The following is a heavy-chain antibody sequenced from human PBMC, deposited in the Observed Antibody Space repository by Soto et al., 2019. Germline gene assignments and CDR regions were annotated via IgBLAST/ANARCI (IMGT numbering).Heavy chain of an antibody. Sequence: SETLSLTWAVDGGSFSGYYWSWIRQPPGKGLEWIGEINHSGSTNYNPSLKSRVTISVDTSKNQFSLKLSSVTAADTAVYYCARYTTYSSSWYDYWGQGTLVTVSS. V-gene: IGHV4-34*01. D-gene: IGHD6-13*01. CDR1: GGSFSGYY. CDR2: INHSGST. J-gene: IGHJ4*02. CDR3: ARYTTYSSSWYDY.